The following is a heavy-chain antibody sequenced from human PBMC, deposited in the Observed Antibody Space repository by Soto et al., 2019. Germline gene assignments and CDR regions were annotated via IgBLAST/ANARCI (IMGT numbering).Heavy chain of an antibody. V-gene: IGHV1-2*04. CDR1: GYTFTGYY. CDR2: INPNSGGT. Sequence: ASVKVSCKSSGYTFTGYYMHCVRQAPGQGLEWMGWINPNSGGTNYAQKFQGWVTMTRDTSISTAYMELSRLRSDDTAVYYCARGRALLWFGELTENYYYYGMDVWGQGTTVTVSS. CDR3: ARGRALLWFGELTENYYYYGMDV. D-gene: IGHD3-10*01. J-gene: IGHJ6*02.